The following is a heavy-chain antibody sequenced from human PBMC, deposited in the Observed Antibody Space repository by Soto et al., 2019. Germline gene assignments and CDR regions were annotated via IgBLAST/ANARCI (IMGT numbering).Heavy chain of an antibody. Sequence: QVPLVESGGGVVQPGRSLRLSCAASGFTFSSYGMHWVRQAPGKGLEWVAVIWYDASNKYYADSVKGLFTISRDNSKYPLYLQMTSLRAEDTAVYYCPRDRDGYSRGWYQRGGFDYWGQGTLVTVSS. D-gene: IGHD6-19*01. CDR3: PRDRDGYSRGWYQRGGFDY. CDR2: IWYDASNK. CDR1: GFTFSSYG. J-gene: IGHJ4*02. V-gene: IGHV3-33*01.